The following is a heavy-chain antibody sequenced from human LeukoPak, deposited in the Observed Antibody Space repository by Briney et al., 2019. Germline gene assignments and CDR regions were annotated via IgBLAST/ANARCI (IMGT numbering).Heavy chain of an antibody. D-gene: IGHD5/OR15-5a*01. CDR2: IYYSGST. V-gene: IGHV4-31*03. CDR1: GGSISSGGYY. J-gene: IGHJ5*02. Sequence: SQTLSLTCTVSGGSISSGGYYRSWIRQHPGKGLEWIGYIYYSGSTYYNPSLKSRVTISVDTSKNQFSLNLSSLTAADTAVYYCATSDTVSTYNWFDPWGQGTLVTVS. CDR3: ATSDTVSTYNWFDP.